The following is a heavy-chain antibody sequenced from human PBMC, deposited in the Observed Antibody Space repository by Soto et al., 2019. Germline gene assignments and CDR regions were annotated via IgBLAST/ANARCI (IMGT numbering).Heavy chain of an antibody. CDR1: GGSISSYY. CDR2: IYTSGST. J-gene: IGHJ3*02. V-gene: IGHV4-4*07. Sequence: ILSLTCTGSGGSISSYYWGWIRQPAGKGLEWIGRIYTSGSTNYNPSLKSRVTMSVDTSKNQFSLKLSSVTAADTAVYYCARERWGYYGSGAMVNDIWGPGTMVTVS. D-gene: IGHD3-10*01. CDR3: ARERWGYYGSGAMVNDI.